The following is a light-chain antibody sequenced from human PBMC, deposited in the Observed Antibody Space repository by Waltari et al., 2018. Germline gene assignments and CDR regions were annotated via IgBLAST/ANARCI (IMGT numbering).Light chain of an antibody. Sequence: DIVINQSPLSLPVTPGEPASISCRSSQSLLHSNGYNYLDWYLQKPGQSPQLLIYLGSTRASGVPDRFSGSVSGTDFTLKISRVEAEDIGVYYCMQALQTPRTFGQGTKVEIK. CDR1: QSLLHSNGYNY. J-gene: IGKJ1*01. V-gene: IGKV2-28*01. CDR3: MQALQTPRT. CDR2: LGS.